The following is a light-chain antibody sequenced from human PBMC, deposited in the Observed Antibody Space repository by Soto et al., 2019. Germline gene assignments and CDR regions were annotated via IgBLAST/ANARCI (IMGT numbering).Light chain of an antibody. CDR2: AAS. J-gene: IGKJ3*01. V-gene: IGKV1-39*01. CDR3: QQTYSSPRFT. CDR1: RSIRTY. Sequence: DIQMTQSPSSLSASVGDKITITCRASRSIRTYLNWYQVKPGKAPKLLIYAASTLQSGAPSRFSASGSGTDFTLTISSLQPEDFATYFCQQTYSSPRFTFGPGTKVDFK.